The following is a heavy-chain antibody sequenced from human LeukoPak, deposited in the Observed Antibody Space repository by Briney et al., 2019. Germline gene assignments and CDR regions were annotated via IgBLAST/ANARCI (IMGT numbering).Heavy chain of an antibody. Sequence: GGSLSLSCAASGFTFSDYYMSWIRQAPGKGLEWVSYISSSGSTIYYADSVKGRFTISRDNAKNSLYLQMNSLRAEDTAVYYCASGDSVTSPGGYYYGMDVWGQGTTVTVSS. CDR3: ASGDSVTSPGGYYYGMDV. CDR2: ISSSGSTI. J-gene: IGHJ6*02. V-gene: IGHV3-11*01. D-gene: IGHD2-2*01. CDR1: GFTFSDYY.